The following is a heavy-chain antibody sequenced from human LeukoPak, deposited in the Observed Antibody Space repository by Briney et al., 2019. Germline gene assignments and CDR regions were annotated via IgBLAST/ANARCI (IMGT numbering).Heavy chain of an antibody. Sequence: ASVRVSCKASGYTFTGYYMHWVRQAPGQGLEWMGWIDPNSGGTNYAQKFQGRVTMTRDTSISTAYMELSRLRSDDTAVYYCARYVHHLRIVVVPAAILGYWGQGTLVTLSS. V-gene: IGHV1-2*02. CDR2: IDPNSGGT. CDR1: GYTFTGYY. CDR3: ARYVHHLRIVVVPAAILGY. J-gene: IGHJ4*02. D-gene: IGHD2-2*02.